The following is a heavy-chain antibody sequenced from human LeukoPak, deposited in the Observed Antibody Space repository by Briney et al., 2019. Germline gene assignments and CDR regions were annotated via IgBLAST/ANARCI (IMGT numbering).Heavy chain of an antibody. Sequence: SETLSLTCAVYGGSFSGYYWSWIRQPPGKALEWIGEINDSGSTNFNPSLKSRVTISVDTSKNQFSLKLNSVTAADTAVYYCARGGLVVVVIATLHYFDFWGQGTLVTVSS. D-gene: IGHD3-22*01. CDR1: GGSFSGYY. CDR2: INDSGST. CDR3: ARGGLVVVVIATLHYFDF. J-gene: IGHJ4*02. V-gene: IGHV4-34*01.